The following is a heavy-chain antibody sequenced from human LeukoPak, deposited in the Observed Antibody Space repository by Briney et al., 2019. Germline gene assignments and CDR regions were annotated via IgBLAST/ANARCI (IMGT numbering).Heavy chain of an antibody. J-gene: IGHJ4*02. CDR3: ATGLGDFWNFDY. CDR1: GYTFTDYY. CDR2: VDPEDGET. V-gene: IGHV1-69-2*01. D-gene: IGHD4-17*01. Sequence: GASVKVSCKVSGYTFTDYYMHWVQQAPGKGLEWMGLVDPEDGETIYAEKFEGRVTITADTSTDTAYMELSSLRSEDTAVYYCATGLGDFWNFDYWGQGTLVTVSS.